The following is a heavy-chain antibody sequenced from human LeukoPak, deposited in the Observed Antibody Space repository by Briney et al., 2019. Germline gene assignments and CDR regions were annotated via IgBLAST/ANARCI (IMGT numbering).Heavy chain of an antibody. Sequence: SETLSLTCTVSGGSISSYYWSWIRQPPGKGLEWIGYIYYSGSTNYNPSLKSRVTISVDTSKNRFSLKLSSVTAADTAVYYCARGGANLDSYGSEWGQGTLVTVSS. J-gene: IGHJ4*02. CDR1: GGSISSYY. D-gene: IGHD5-18*01. CDR2: IYYSGST. V-gene: IGHV4-59*01. CDR3: ARGGANLDSYGSE.